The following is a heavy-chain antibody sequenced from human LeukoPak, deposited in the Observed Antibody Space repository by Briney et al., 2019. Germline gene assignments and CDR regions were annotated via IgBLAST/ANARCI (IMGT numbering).Heavy chain of an antibody. CDR3: AKGVLGGSYYGGFDY. V-gene: IGHV3-23*01. J-gene: IGHJ4*02. D-gene: IGHD1-26*01. Sequence: GSLRLSCAASGFTFSSYAMSWVRQAPGKGLEWVSAISGSGGSTYYADSVKGRFTISRDNSKNTLYLQMNSLRAEDTAVYYCAKGVLGGSYYGGFDYWGQGTLVTVSS. CDR1: GFTFSSYA. CDR2: ISGSGGST.